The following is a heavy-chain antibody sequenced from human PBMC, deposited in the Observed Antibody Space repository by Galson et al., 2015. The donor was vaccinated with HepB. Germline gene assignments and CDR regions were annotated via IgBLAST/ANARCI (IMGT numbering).Heavy chain of an antibody. D-gene: IGHD6-19*01. CDR2: IIPILGIA. Sequence: SCKASGGTFSNYTISWVRQAPGQGLEWMGRIIPILGIANYAQKFQGRVTITADKSTGTAYMELSSLRSEDTAVYYCARQVGDSSGWFNYWGQGTLVTVSS. CDR3: ARQVGDSSGWFNY. J-gene: IGHJ4*02. CDR1: GGTFSNYT. V-gene: IGHV1-69*02.